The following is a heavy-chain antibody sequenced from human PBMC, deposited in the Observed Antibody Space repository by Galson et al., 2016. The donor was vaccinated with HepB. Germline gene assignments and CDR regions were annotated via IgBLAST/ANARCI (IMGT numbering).Heavy chain of an antibody. Sequence: SVKVSCKAPGYTFMSYDINWVRQATGQGLEWMTWMNPTSGNTGYAQRFQGRVTMTRNTSISTAYMELSSLRSEETAVYYCARGTWVPTPIGYYYGMDVWGQGTTVTVSS. CDR2: MNPTSGNT. CDR1: GYTFMSYD. D-gene: IGHD2-2*01. J-gene: IGHJ6*02. V-gene: IGHV1-8*01. CDR3: ARGTWVPTPIGYYYGMDV.